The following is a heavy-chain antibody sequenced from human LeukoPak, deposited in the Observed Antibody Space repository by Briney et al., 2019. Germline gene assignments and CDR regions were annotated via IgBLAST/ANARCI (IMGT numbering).Heavy chain of an antibody. D-gene: IGHD6-19*01. CDR2: IYPADSDT. V-gene: IGHV5-51*01. CDR1: GYSFTSYW. CDR3: AVGGSSGYYFFNS. J-gene: IGHJ4*02. Sequence: GESLKISCKGSGYSFTSYWLAWVRQMPGKGLEWMGIIYPADSDTRYSPSFQGQVTIAADKSINTAYLQWSSLKASDTAMYFCAVGGSSGYYFFNSWGQGTLVTVSS.